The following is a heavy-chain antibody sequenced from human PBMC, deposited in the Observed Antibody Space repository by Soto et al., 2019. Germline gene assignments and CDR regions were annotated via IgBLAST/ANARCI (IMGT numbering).Heavy chain of an antibody. V-gene: IGHV1-18*01. D-gene: IGHD6-6*01. CDR3: AREGFVASPYSSSDYYYYYYMDV. CDR1: GYTFTSYG. CDR2: ISAYNGNT. Sequence: ASVKVSCKASGYTFTSYGISWVRQAPGQGLEWMGWISAYNGNTNYAQKLQGRVTMTTDTSTSTAYMELRSLRSDDTAVYYCAREGFVASPYSSSDYYYYYYMDVWGQGTTVTVSS. J-gene: IGHJ6*03.